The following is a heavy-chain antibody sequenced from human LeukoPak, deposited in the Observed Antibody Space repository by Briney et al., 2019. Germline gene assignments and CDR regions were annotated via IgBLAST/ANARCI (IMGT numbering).Heavy chain of an antibody. CDR1: GFTFSSYA. V-gene: IGHV3-30*04. D-gene: IGHD3-3*01. CDR3: ARPRSPGVYYYYGMDV. Sequence: PGGSLRLSCAASGFTFSSYAMHWVRQAPGKGLEWVAVISYDGSNKYYADSVKGRFTISRDNSKNTLYLQMNSLRAEDTAVYYCARPRSPGVYYYYGMDVWGQGTTVTVSS. J-gene: IGHJ6*02. CDR2: ISYDGSNK.